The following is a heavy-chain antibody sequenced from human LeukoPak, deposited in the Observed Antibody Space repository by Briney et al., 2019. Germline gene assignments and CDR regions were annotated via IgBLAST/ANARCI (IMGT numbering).Heavy chain of an antibody. J-gene: IGHJ5*02. V-gene: IGHV4-4*07. CDR2: IYTSGST. D-gene: IGHD3-22*01. Sequence: SETLSLTCTVSGGSISGDYWSWIRQPPGKGLEWIGRIYTSGSTNYNPSLKSRVTMSVDTSKNQFSLKLSSVTAADTAVYYCARDSSGYPWGWFDPWGQGTLVTVSS. CDR3: ARDSSGYPWGWFDP. CDR1: GGSISGDY.